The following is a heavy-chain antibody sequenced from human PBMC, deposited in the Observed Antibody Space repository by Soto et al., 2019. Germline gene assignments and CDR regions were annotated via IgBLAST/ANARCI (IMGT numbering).Heavy chain of an antibody. D-gene: IGHD5-12*01. CDR2: IIPVFGTA. Sequence: SVKVSCKASGGLFSSYAISWVRQAPGQGLEWVGGIIPVFGTANYAQKFQGRVTITADETTNTAYMDLSSLKSEDTAIYYCARGRSGYVWFNEFWGQGTLATVSS. CDR1: GGLFSSYA. CDR3: ARGRSGYVWFNEF. V-gene: IGHV1-69*13. J-gene: IGHJ4*02.